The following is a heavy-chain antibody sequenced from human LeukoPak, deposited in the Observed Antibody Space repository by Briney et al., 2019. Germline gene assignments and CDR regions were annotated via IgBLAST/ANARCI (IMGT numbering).Heavy chain of an antibody. V-gene: IGHV4-61*02. D-gene: IGHD3-10*01. CDR1: GGSISSGSYY. Sequence: PSETLSLTCTVSGGSISSGSYYWSWIRQPAGKGLEWIGRIYTSGSTNYNPSLKSRVTISVDTSKNQFSLKLSSVTAADTAVYYCARSPYYGSPDYWGQGTLVTVSS. J-gene: IGHJ4*02. CDR3: ARSPYYGSPDY. CDR2: IYTSGST.